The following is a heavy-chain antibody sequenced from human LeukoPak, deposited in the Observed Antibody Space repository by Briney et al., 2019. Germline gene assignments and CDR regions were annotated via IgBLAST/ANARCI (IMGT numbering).Heavy chain of an antibody. Sequence: GESLRLSCAASGFTFSDYYMSWIRQAPGKGLEWVSYISSSGSTIYYADSVKGRFTISRDNAKNSLYLQMNSLRAEDTAVYYCARNLYGSGSRTRNAFDIWGQGTMVTVSS. J-gene: IGHJ3*02. V-gene: IGHV3-11*01. CDR2: ISSSGSTI. D-gene: IGHD3-10*01. CDR3: ARNLYGSGSRTRNAFDI. CDR1: GFTFSDYY.